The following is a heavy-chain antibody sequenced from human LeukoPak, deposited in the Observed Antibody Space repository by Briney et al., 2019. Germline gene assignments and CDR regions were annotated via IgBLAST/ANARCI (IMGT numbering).Heavy chain of an antibody. CDR2: VSGSRGTT. J-gene: IGHJ3*02. CDR3: AKVDSGSYTI. V-gene: IGHV3-23*01. CDR1: GFTFSSYA. D-gene: IGHD1-26*01. Sequence: PGGSLRLSCAASGFTFSSYAMSWVRQAPGKGLEWVSAVSGSRGTTYYADSVKGRFTISRDNSKNTLYLQMNSLRAEDTAVYYCAKVDSGSYTIWGQGTMVTVSS.